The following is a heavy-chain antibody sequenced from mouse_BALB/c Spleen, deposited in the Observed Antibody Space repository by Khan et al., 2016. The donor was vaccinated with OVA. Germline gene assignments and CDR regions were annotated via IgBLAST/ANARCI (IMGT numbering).Heavy chain of an antibody. D-gene: IGHD4-1*01. CDR1: GFNIKDTH. J-gene: IGHJ2*01. V-gene: IGHV14-3*02. Sequence: VQLKQSGAELVKPGASVKLSCTASGFNIKDTHIHWVKQRPEQGLEWIGRIDPANDNSKYDPRFQGKATITADTSSNTAYLHLSSLTSEDTAVYYCAPAGTGDYFDYWGQGTTLTVSS. CDR2: IDPANDNS. CDR3: APAGTGDYFDY.